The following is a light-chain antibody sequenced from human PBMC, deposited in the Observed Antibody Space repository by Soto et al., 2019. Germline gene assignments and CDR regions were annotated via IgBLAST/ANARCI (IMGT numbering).Light chain of an antibody. CDR3: QQGSNWPPGLT. V-gene: IGKV3-11*01. Sequence: EIVLTQSPATLSLSPGERATLSCRASQSVSSFLAWYQQKPGQAPRLLIYDASIRATGIPARFSGSGSGTDFTLPISSLEPEDFALYYCQQGSNWPPGLTFGGGTKVEIK. J-gene: IGKJ4*01. CDR1: QSVSSF. CDR2: DAS.